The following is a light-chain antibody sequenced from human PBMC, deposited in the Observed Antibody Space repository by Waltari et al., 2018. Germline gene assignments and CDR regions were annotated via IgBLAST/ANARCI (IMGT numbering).Light chain of an antibody. CDR1: QGISTY. J-gene: IGKJ1*01. CDR2: AAS. CDR3: QQYYSHPRT. Sequence: AIRITQSPSSLSASTGDRVTITCRASQGISTYLAWHQQKPGKAPKLLIYAASTLQSGVPSRFSGSGSGTDFTLTSSCLQSEDFATYYCQQYYSHPRTFGQGTKVEI. V-gene: IGKV1-8*01.